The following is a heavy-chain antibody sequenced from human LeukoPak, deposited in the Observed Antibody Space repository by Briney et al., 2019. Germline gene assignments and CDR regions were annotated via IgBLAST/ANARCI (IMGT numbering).Heavy chain of an antibody. J-gene: IGHJ4*02. CDR1: GGSFSGYY. V-gene: IGHV4-34*01. CDR3: ARFDLGATKCLDY. CDR2: INHSGST. D-gene: IGHD1-26*01. Sequence: PSETLSLTCAVYGGSFSGYYWSWIRQPPGKGLEWIGEINHSGSTNYNPSLKSRVTISVETSKNQFSLKLSSVTAADTAVYYWARFDLGATKCLDYWGQGTLVTVSS.